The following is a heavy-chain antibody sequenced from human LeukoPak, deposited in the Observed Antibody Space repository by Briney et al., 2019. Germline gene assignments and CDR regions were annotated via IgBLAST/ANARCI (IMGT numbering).Heavy chain of an antibody. CDR3: ARDSFHWSSYYYYMDV. D-gene: IGHD3-9*01. J-gene: IGHJ6*03. CDR2: IYTSGST. CDR1: GGSISSYY. V-gene: IGHV4-4*07. Sequence: SETLSLICTVSGGSISSYYWSWIRQPAGKGLEWIGRIYTSGSTNYNPSLKSRVTMSVDTSKNQFSLNLSSVTAADTAVYYCARDSFHWSSYYYYMDVCGKGTTGT.